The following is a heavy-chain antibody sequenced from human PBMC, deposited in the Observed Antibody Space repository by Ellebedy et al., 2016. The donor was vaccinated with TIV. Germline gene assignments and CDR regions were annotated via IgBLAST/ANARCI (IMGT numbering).Heavy chain of an antibody. Sequence: GESLKISXAASGFTFSSYAMSWVRQAPGKGLEWVSAISGSGGSTYYADSVKGRFTISRDNSKNTLYLQMNSLRAEDTAVYYCAKDDPYYDMLTGYPSWGQGTMVTDSS. J-gene: IGHJ4*02. V-gene: IGHV3-23*01. CDR3: AKDDPYYDMLTGYPS. CDR1: GFTFSSYA. D-gene: IGHD3-9*01. CDR2: ISGSGGST.